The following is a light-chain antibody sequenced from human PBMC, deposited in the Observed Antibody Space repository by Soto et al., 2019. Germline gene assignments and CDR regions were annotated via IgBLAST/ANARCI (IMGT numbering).Light chain of an antibody. CDR1: QSVKSSY. Sequence: EIVLTQSPGTLSLSPGERATLPCRASQSVKSSYLACYQHKPGQAPRLLIYGTSSRATGIPDRFSGSGSGTDFTLTISRLEPEDFAVYYCQQYGSSITFGQGTRLEI. CDR3: QQYGSSIT. J-gene: IGKJ5*01. V-gene: IGKV3-20*01. CDR2: GTS.